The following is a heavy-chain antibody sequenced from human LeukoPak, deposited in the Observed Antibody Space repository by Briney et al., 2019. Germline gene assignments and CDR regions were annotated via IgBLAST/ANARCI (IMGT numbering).Heavy chain of an antibody. Sequence: ASVKVSCKASGYTFTSYGISWVRQAPGQGLEWMGWISAYNGSTNYAQKLQGRVTMTTDTSTSTAYMELRSLKSDDTAVYYCASLKNYYDSSGYLVTDAFDIWGQGTMVTVSS. D-gene: IGHD3-22*01. V-gene: IGHV1-18*01. J-gene: IGHJ3*02. CDR3: ASLKNYYDSSGYLVTDAFDI. CDR2: ISAYNGST. CDR1: GYTFTSYG.